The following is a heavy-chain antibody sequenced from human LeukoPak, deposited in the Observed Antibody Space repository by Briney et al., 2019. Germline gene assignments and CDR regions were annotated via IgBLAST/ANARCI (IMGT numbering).Heavy chain of an antibody. Sequence: GGSLKLSCAASGFTFSGSAMHWFRQASGKGLEWVGRIRSKANSYATAYAASVKGRFTISRDDSKNTAYLQMNSLKTEDTAVYYCTRHSDDYYYYGMDVWGQGTTVTVSS. D-gene: IGHD2-21*02. J-gene: IGHJ6*02. CDR3: TRHSDDYYYYGMDV. V-gene: IGHV3-73*01. CDR2: IRSKANSYAT. CDR1: GFTFSGSA.